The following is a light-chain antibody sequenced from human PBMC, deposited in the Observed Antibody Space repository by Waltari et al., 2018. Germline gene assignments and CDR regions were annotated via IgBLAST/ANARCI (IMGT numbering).Light chain of an antibody. Sequence: QSALTQPASVSGSPGQSLTISCTGTRSDVGAYNYVSWYQQHPGKAPKLMIYDVSNRPSGVSNRFSGSKSGNTASLTFSGLQAEDEADYYCSSSTSSNTLAFGGGTKLTVL. CDR2: DVS. CDR1: RSDVGAYNY. CDR3: SSSTSSNTLA. J-gene: IGLJ2*01. V-gene: IGLV2-14*03.